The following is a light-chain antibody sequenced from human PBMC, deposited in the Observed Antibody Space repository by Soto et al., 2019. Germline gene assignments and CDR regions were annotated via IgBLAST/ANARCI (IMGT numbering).Light chain of an antibody. CDR2: AAS. V-gene: IGKV1-6*01. CDR1: QGIRSK. Sequence: AIQMTQSPSSLSASVGDRVTITWWASQGIRSKLGWYQQKPGKAPKLLFYAASSLQSGVPSRFSGSGSATDFTLTITSLQPDDFATHYCQKYNSAPWTFGQGTKVDIK. J-gene: IGKJ1*01. CDR3: QKYNSAPWT.